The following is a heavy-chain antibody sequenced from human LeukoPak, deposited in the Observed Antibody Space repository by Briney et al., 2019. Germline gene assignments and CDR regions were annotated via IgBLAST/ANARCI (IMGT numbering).Heavy chain of an antibody. CDR1: GFTVSSNY. V-gene: IGHV3-7*01. Sequence: GGSLRLSCAASGFTVSSNYMSWVRQAPGKGLEWVANIKEDGSEKHYVDSVKGRFTISRDNAKNSLSLQMNTLRGEDTALYYCARGLAAPDHWGQGTLVTVSS. J-gene: IGHJ4*02. CDR3: ARGLAAPDH. CDR2: IKEDGSEK. D-gene: IGHD3-9*01.